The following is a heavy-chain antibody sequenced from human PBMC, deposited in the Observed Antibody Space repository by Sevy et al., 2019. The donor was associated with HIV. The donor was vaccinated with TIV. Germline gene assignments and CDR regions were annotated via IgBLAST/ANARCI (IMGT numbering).Heavy chain of an antibody. CDR3: AREGCTKPHDY. D-gene: IGHD2-8*01. Sequence: GGSLRLSCAASGFTFSKYSMSGVRQPPGKGLEWVSTLSFGCGEINYADSVKGRFTISRDNSKSSVYLQMNNLRPEDTAVYYCAREGCTKPHDYWGQGPLVTVSS. V-gene: IGHV3-23*01. CDR2: LSFGCGEI. J-gene: IGHJ4*02. CDR1: GFTFSKYS.